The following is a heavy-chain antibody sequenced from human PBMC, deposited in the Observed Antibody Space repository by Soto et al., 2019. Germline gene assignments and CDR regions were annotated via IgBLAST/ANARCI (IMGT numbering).Heavy chain of an antibody. J-gene: IGHJ4*02. D-gene: IGHD3-16*01. CDR3: ARAMITFGGVMNNFDY. V-gene: IGHV3-66*01. CDR1: GFTVSSNY. CDR2: IYSGGST. Sequence: GGSLRLSCAASGFTVSSNYMSWVRQAPGKGLEWVSVIYSGGSTYYADSVKGRFTTSRDNSKNTLYLQMNSLRAEDTAVYYCARAMITFGGVMNNFDYWGQGTLVTVSS.